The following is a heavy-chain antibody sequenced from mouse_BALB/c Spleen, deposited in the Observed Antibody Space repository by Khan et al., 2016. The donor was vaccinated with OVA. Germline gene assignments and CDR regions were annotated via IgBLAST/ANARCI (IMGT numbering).Heavy chain of an antibody. V-gene: IGHV1-53*01. Sequence: QVQLQQSGTELVKPGASVKLSCKPSGYTFTRYYMYWVKQRPGQGLEWIGEINPSNGGTNFNEKFKSKATLTVDKLSSTAYMQLSSLTSEDSAVYYCTRKDYYGSSHRYFDVWGGGTTVTVSS. J-gene: IGHJ1*01. D-gene: IGHD1-1*01. CDR1: GYTFTRYY. CDR2: INPSNGGT. CDR3: TRKDYYGSSHRYFDV.